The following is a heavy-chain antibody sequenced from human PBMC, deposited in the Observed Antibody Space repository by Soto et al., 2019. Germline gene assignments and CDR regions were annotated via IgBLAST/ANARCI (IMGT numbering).Heavy chain of an antibody. CDR3: ATGGTYFDY. Sequence: QVQLQESGPGLVKPSETLSLTCTVSGGSISSYYCSWIRQAAGKGLEWIGRIHTIGSPNYNPSLKSRVTMSADTSKTQFSLKLTSVTAADTAVYYCATGGTYFDYWGQGTLVTVSS. CDR1: GGSISSYY. J-gene: IGHJ4*02. CDR2: IHTIGSP. V-gene: IGHV4-4*07.